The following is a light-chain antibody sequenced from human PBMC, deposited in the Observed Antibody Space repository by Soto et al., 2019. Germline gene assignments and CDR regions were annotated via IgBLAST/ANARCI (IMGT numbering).Light chain of an antibody. V-gene: IGKV1-5*03. CDR1: QSISSW. CDR2: KAS. Sequence: IHMTQSASSVSASVGYRVTITCRASQSISSWVAWYQQKPGKAPKLLIYKASTLKSGVPSRFSGSGSGTEFTLTISSLQPDDFATYYCQHYNSYSEAFGQGTKVDI. CDR3: QHYNSYSEA. J-gene: IGKJ1*01.